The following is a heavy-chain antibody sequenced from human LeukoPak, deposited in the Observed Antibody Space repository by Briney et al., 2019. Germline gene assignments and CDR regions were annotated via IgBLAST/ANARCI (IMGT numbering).Heavy chain of an antibody. V-gene: IGHV4-59*01. CDR2: IYYSGST. CDR3: ARDYGGNSLDY. D-gene: IGHD4-23*01. J-gene: IGHJ4*02. Sequence: SETLSLTCTVSGGSISSYYWSLIRQPPWKGLEWIGYIYYSGSTNYNPSLKSRVTISVDTSKNQFSLKLRSVTAADTAVYYCARDYGGNSLDYWGQGTLVTVSS. CDR1: GGSISSYY.